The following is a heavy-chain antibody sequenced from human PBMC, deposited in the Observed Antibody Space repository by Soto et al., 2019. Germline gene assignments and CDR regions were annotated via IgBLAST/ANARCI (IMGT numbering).Heavy chain of an antibody. CDR1: GFTFSDYY. CDR3: AREGKYTAMVLSYYYYMDV. J-gene: IGHJ6*03. CDR2: ISSSGSTI. V-gene: IGHV3-11*01. D-gene: IGHD5-18*01. Sequence: GGSLRLSCAASGFTFSDYYMSWIRQAPGKGLEWVSYISSSGSTIYYADSVKGRFTISRDNAKNSLYLQMNSLRAEDTAVYYCAREGKYTAMVLSYYYYMDVWGKGTTVTVSS.